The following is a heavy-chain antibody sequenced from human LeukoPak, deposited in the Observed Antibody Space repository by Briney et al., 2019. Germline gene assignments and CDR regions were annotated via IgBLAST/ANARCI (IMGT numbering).Heavy chain of an antibody. CDR3: ARSPGNYYGMDV. V-gene: IGHV1-3*02. CDR1: GYTFTNYA. Sequence: ASVTVSFTASGYTFTNYAMHWVRPAPGQRRAWMGWSNAGNGNTKYSQEFQGRVTITRDTSANTTYMELSSLRSEDMAVYYCARSPGNYYGMDVWGQGTTVTVSS. J-gene: IGHJ6*02. CDR2: SNAGNGNT.